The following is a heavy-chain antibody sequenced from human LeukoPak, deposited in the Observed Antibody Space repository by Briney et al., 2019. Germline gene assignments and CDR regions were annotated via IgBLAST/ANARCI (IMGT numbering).Heavy chain of an antibody. J-gene: IGHJ4*02. V-gene: IGHV3-23*01. D-gene: IGHD3-10*01. CDR2: ISGSGGST. Sequence: GGSLRLSCAASGLTFSSYAMSWVRQAPGKGLEWVSAISGSGGSTYYADSVKGRFTISRDNSKNTLYLQMNSLRAEDTAVYYCAKDVRVRGGPIDYWGQGTLVTVSS. CDR3: AKDVRVRGGPIDY. CDR1: GLTFSSYA.